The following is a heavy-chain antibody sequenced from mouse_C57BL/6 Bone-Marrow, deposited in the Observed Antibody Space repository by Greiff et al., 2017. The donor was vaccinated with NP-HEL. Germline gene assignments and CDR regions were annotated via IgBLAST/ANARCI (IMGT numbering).Heavy chain of an antibody. J-gene: IGHJ2*01. D-gene: IGHD2-4*01. CDR3: ARHPYYDYGDY. V-gene: IGHV5-6*01. CDR2: ISSGGSYT. CDR1: GFTFSSYG. Sequence: EVMLVESGGDLVKPGGSLKLSCAASGFTFSSYGMSWVRQTPDKRLEWVATISSGGSYTYYPDSVKGRFTISRGNAKNTLYLQVSSLKSEDTAMYCCARHPYYDYGDYWGQGTTLTVSS.